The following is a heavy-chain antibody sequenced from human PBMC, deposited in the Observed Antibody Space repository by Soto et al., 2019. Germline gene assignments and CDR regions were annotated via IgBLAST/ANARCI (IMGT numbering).Heavy chain of an antibody. CDR2: IYYSGST. D-gene: IGHD3-9*01. Sequence: PXATLSLTCTVSGGSISSSSYYWGWIRQPPGKGLEWIGSIYYSGSTYYNPSLKSRVTISVDTSKNQFSLKLSSVTAADTAVYYCARHVVTISQRAAFDIWGQGTMVTVSS. CDR3: ARHVVTISQRAAFDI. J-gene: IGHJ3*02. V-gene: IGHV4-39*01. CDR1: GGSISSSSYY.